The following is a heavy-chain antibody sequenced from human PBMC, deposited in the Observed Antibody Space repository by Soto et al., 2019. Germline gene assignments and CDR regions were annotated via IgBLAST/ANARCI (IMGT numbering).Heavy chain of an antibody. V-gene: IGHV4-4*02. CDR2: IYHSGST. CDR1: GGSISSSNW. D-gene: IGHD2-15*01. CDR3: ARGRLRLHFSGGWCLLTPPPDYGMDV. J-gene: IGHJ6*01. Sequence: QVQLQESGPGLVKPSGTLSLTCAVSGGSISSSNWWSWVRQPPGKGLEWIGEIYHSGSTNYNPSLKSRVTNSVNKAKNQVSLKLSSGDGADTALYYFARGRLRLHFSGGWCLLTPPPDYGMDVW.